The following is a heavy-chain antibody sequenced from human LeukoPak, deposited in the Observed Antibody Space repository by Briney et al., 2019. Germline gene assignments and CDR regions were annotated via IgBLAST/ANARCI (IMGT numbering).Heavy chain of an antibody. V-gene: IGHV4-39*01. CDR2: ISYSGST. CDR3: ARHARYSYGLCDC. Sequence: SETLSLTCTVSGGSISSSSYYWGWIRQPPGKGLEWIGSISYSGSTYYNPSLKSRVTISVDTSNNQFSLKLSSVTAADTAVYYCARHARYSYGLCDCWGQGTLVTVSS. CDR1: GGSISSSSYY. J-gene: IGHJ4*02. D-gene: IGHD5-18*01.